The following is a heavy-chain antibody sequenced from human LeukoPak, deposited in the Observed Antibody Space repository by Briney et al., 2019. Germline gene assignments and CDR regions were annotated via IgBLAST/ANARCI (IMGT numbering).Heavy chain of an antibody. CDR2: IKLDGSEN. J-gene: IGHJ4*02. V-gene: IGHV3-7*01. D-gene: IGHD5-24*01. CDR1: GFTFSSYW. CDR3: ARDRGDGSLDY. Sequence: GGSLRLSCAASGFTFSSYWMSWVRQPPGKGLECVANIKLDGSENYCVDSVKGRFTISRDNAKNSLYLQMNSLRAEDTAVYYCARDRGDGSLDYWGQGTLVTVSS.